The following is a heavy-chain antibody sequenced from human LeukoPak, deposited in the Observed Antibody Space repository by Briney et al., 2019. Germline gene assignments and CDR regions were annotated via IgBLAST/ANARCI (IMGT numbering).Heavy chain of an antibody. CDR1: GYTFTGYY. CDR2: INPNSGGT. Sequence: ASVKVSCKASGYTFTGYYMHWVRQAPGQGLEWMGWINPNSGGTNYAQTFQGRVTITRDTSISTAYMELSRRRSDDTAVYYCARVYRGNGNYGYWGQGTRVTVSS. D-gene: IGHD1-7*01. CDR3: ARVYRGNGNYGY. V-gene: IGHV1-2*02. J-gene: IGHJ4*02.